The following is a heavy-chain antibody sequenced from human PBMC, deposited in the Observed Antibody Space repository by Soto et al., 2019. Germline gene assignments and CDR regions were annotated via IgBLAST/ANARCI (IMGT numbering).Heavy chain of an antibody. CDR3: TSGLLTDYFDY. CDR2: ISYDGSNQ. V-gene: IGHV3-30-3*01. CDR1: GFTFDTYA. J-gene: IGHJ4*02. Sequence: QVQLVESGGGVVQSGRSLRLSCAASGFTFDTYAMHWVRQAPGKGLEWVAVISYDGSNQFYAGSVKGRFTVSRDNSKNTLYLQMNSLRNDDTAVYYCTSGLLTDYFDYWGQGALVTVSS.